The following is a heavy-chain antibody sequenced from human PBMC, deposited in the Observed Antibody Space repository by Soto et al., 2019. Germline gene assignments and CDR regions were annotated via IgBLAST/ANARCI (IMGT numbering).Heavy chain of an antibody. CDR1: GGTFSRHA. D-gene: IGHD6-13*01. J-gene: IGHJ5*02. V-gene: IGHV1-69*01. CDR3: ARAVLAQQLVNFWFDP. CDR2: IIPIFGTA. Sequence: QVQLVQSGAEVRKPGSSVKVSCKASGGTFSRHAISWVRQAPGQGLEWMGGIIPIFGTANHAQKFQGRVTIIADESTSTVYMELSSLRSEDTAVYYCARAVLAQQLVNFWFDPWGQGTLVTVSS.